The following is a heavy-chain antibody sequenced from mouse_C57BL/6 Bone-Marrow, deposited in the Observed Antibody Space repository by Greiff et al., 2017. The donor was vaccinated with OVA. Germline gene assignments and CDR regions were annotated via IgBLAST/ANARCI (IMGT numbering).Heavy chain of an antibody. Sequence: QVQLQQPGAELVKPGASVKLSCKASGYTFTSYWMHWVKQRPGQGLEWIGMIHPNSGSTNYNEKFKSKATLTVDKSSSTAYMQLSRLTSEDSAVYYSARPYAIIFYYFDYWGESTTLTVSS. CDR2: IHPNSGST. D-gene: IGHD1-1*01. J-gene: IGHJ2*01. CDR3: ARPYAIIFYYFDY. CDR1: GYTFTSYW. V-gene: IGHV1-64*01.